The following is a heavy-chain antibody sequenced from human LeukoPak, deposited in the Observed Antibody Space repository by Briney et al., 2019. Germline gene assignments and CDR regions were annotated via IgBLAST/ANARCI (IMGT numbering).Heavy chain of an antibody. J-gene: IGHJ6*02. D-gene: IGHD4-17*01. CDR1: GFTFSNYW. CDR2: IKKDGREK. Sequence: GGSLRLSCAASGFTFSNYWMSWVRQAPGKGLEWVANIKKDGREKYYVDSVKGRFTISRDNAKNSLYLQMNSLRVEDTAVYYCARDGATVTTPNYYGMDVWGQGTRSPSP. CDR3: ARDGATVTTPNYYGMDV. V-gene: IGHV3-7*01.